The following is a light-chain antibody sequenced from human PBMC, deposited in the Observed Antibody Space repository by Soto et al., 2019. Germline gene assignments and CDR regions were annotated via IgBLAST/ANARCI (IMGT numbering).Light chain of an antibody. V-gene: IGLV3-25*03. CDR1: ALPKQY. Sequence: SYELTQPPSMSVSPGQTARITCSGDALPKQYAYWFQQKPGQAPVLVIYEDNERPSGIPERFSGSSSGTTVTLTISGVQAEDEADYYCQSADSSGTYREVFGGGTKVTVL. CDR2: EDN. J-gene: IGLJ2*01. CDR3: QSADSSGTYREV.